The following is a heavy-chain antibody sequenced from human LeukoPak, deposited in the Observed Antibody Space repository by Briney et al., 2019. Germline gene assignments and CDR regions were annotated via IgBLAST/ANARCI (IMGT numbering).Heavy chain of an antibody. J-gene: IGHJ4*02. D-gene: IGHD1-26*01. CDR2: ISGSGGST. CDR3: VKATSGNYYFDY. CDR1: GFIFNSHA. Sequence: GSLRLSCAASGFIFNSHAMSWVRQAPGKGLEWVSGISGSGGSTYHADSVKGRFTISRDNSKNTLYLQMNSLRADDTAVYYCVKATSGNYYFDYWGQGTLVTVSS. V-gene: IGHV3-23*01.